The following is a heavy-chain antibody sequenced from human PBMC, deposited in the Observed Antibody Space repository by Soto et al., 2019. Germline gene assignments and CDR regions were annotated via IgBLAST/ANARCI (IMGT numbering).Heavy chain of an antibody. CDR2: ISAYNGNT. Sequence: SVKVSCKSSGYTFTSYGISWVRQAPGQGLEWMGWISAYNGNTNYAQKLQGRVTMTTDTSTSTAYMELRSLRSDETAVYYCARDQGGYYDENAFDIWGQGTMVTVSS. V-gene: IGHV1-18*04. CDR1: GYTFTSYG. D-gene: IGHD3-10*01. J-gene: IGHJ3*02. CDR3: ARDQGGYYDENAFDI.